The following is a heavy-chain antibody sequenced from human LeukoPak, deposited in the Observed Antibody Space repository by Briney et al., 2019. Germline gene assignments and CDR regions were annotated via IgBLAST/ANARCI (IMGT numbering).Heavy chain of an antibody. CDR1: GGSFSGYY. V-gene: IGHV4-34*01. CDR2: INHSGST. J-gene: IGHJ6*02. Sequence: TPSETLPLTCAVYGGSFSGYYWSWIRQPPGKGLEWIGEINHSGSTNYNPSLKSRVTISVDTSKNQFSLKLSSVTAADTAVYYCARESKLRYFGPGGMDVWGQGTTVTVSS. CDR3: ARESKLRYFGPGGMDV. D-gene: IGHD3-9*01.